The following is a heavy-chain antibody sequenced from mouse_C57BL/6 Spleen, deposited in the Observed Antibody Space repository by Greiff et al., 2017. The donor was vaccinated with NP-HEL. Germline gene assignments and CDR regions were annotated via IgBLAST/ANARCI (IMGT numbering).Heavy chain of an antibody. CDR2: IVPEDGET. Sequence: EVQLQQSGAELVKPGASVKLSCTASGFNIKDYYMHWVKQRTEQGLVWIGRIVPEDGETKYAPKFQGKATITPDPSSNTAYLQLRSLTAEDTAVYYCAIGGDYSWFAYWGQGTLVTVSA. CDR3: AIGGDYSWFAY. CDR1: GFNIKDYY. V-gene: IGHV14-2*01. J-gene: IGHJ3*01. D-gene: IGHD2-4*01.